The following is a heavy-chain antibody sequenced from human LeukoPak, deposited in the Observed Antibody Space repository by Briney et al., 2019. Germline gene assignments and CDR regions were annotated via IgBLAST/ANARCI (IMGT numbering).Heavy chain of an antibody. Sequence: SETLSLTCTVSGGSISSGDYYWSWIRQPPGKGLEWIGYMYYSGSTYYNPSLKSRVTISVDTSKNQFSLKLSSVTAADTAVYYCARENYDFWSGYPYNWFDPWGQGTLVTVSS. J-gene: IGHJ5*02. D-gene: IGHD3-3*01. CDR1: GGSISSGDYY. V-gene: IGHV4-30-4*08. CDR2: MYYSGST. CDR3: ARENYDFWSGYPYNWFDP.